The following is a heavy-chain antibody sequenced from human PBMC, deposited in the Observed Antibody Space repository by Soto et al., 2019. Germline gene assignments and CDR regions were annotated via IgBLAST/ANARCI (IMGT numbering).Heavy chain of an antibody. J-gene: IGHJ6*02. CDR3: AKARPGDYGAYYYYDGMDV. D-gene: IGHD4-17*01. V-gene: IGHV3-23*01. CDR1: GFTFSSYA. Sequence: EVQLLESGGGLVQPGGSLRLSCAASGFTFSSYAMSWVRQAPGKGLEWVSAISGSGGSTYYADSVKGRFTISRDNSKNTLYLQMNSLRAEDTAVYYCAKARPGDYGAYYYYDGMDVWGQGTTVTVSS. CDR2: ISGSGGST.